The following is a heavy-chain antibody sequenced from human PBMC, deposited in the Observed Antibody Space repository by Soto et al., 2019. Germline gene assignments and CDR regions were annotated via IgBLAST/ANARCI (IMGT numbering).Heavy chain of an antibody. V-gene: IGHV3-23*01. Sequence: EVLLLESGGGLVQPGGSLRLSCAASGFSFSTYAMSWVRQAPGKGLEWVSGISAGGGNTYYADSVRGRFTISRDNSKNTVDLQISSLRAEDTALYYCAKHSEYQLLSWLDPWGLGTLVTVSS. CDR1: GFSFSTYA. J-gene: IGHJ5*02. CDR3: AKHSEYQLLSWLDP. CDR2: ISAGGGNT. D-gene: IGHD2-2*01.